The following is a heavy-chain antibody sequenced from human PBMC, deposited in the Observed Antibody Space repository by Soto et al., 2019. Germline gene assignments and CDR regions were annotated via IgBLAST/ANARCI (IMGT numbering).Heavy chain of an antibody. V-gene: IGHV3-15*01. CDR3: TTDAYGEFISIDY. D-gene: IGHD4-17*01. Sequence: PAGTLTLSCAASGFSFSSYARSWVRQAPGKGLEWVGRIKSKTDGGTTDYAAPVKGRFTSSRDDSKNTLYLQMNSLKTEDTAVYYGTTDAYGEFISIDYWGQGTLVTVSS. CDR2: IKSKTDGGTT. CDR1: GFSFSSYA. J-gene: IGHJ4*02.